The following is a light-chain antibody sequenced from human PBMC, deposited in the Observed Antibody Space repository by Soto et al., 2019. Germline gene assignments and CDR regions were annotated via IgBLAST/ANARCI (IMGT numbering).Light chain of an antibody. J-gene: IGKJ1*01. CDR3: QQYGDRPRT. CDR2: DAS. V-gene: IGKV3-20*01. CDR1: QSVSSSY. Sequence: IVLTQSPGTLSLSPGERATLSCRASQSVSSSYLAWYHQRSGQAPRLLIFDASIRVPTTPARFSGSVSGTEFTLTISSLESEDFAVYFCQQYGDRPRTFGQGTKVDIK.